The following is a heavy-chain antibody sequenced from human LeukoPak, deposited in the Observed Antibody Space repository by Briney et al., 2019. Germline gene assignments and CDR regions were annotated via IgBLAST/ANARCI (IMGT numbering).Heavy chain of an antibody. D-gene: IGHD6-6*01. CDR1: GGSISSSSYY. CDR2: IYYSGST. V-gene: IGHV4-39*07. Sequence: SETLSLTCTVSGGSISSSSYYWGWIRQPPGKGLEWIGSIYYSGSTYYNPSLKSRVTISVDTSKNQFSLKLSSVTAADTAVYYCARDSSSSHWGQGTLVTVSS. J-gene: IGHJ4*02. CDR3: ARDSSSSH.